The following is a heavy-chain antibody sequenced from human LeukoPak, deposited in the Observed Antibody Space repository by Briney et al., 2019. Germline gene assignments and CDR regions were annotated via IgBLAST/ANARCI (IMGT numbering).Heavy chain of an antibody. CDR1: GFIFSSYS. V-gene: IGHV3-7*01. J-gene: IGHJ2*01. Sequence: GGSLRLSCAASGFIFSSYSMNWVRQAPGKGLEWVANIKQDGSEKYYVDSVKGRFTISRDNAKNSLYLQMNSLRAEDTAVYYCARDSGSSWHEHWYFDLWGRGTLVTVSS. D-gene: IGHD6-13*01. CDR2: IKQDGSEK. CDR3: ARDSGSSWHEHWYFDL.